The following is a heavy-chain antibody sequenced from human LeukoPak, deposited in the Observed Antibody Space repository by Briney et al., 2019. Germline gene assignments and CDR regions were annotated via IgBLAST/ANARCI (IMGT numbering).Heavy chain of an antibody. D-gene: IGHD2-21*01. CDR1: GGSISSYY. CDR2: IYYSGST. J-gene: IGHJ6*02. CDR3: ARRGGGDRNYYYYGMDV. Sequence: SETLSLTCTVSGGSISSYYWSWIRQPPGKGLEWIGYIYYSGSTNYNPSLKSRVTISVDTSKNQFSPKLSSVTAADTAVYYCARRGGGDRNYYYYGMDVWGQGTTVTVSS. V-gene: IGHV4-59*08.